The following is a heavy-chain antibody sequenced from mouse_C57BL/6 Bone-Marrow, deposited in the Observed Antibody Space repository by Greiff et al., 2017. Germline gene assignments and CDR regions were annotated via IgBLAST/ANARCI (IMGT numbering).Heavy chain of an antibody. CDR2: INYDGSST. CDR1: GFTFSDYY. CDR3: AREDYYGNSYYFDY. D-gene: IGHD2-1*01. J-gene: IGHJ2*01. Sequence: EVQRVESEGGLVQPGSSMKLSCTASGFTFSDYYMAWVRQVPEKGLEWVANINYDGSSTYYLDSLKSRFIISRDNAKNILYLQMSSLKSEDTATYYCAREDYYGNSYYFDYWGQGTTLTVSS. V-gene: IGHV5-16*01.